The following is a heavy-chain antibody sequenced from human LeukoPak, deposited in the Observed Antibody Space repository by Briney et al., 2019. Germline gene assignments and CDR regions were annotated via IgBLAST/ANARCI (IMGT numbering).Heavy chain of an antibody. V-gene: IGHV1-8*02. J-gene: IGHJ6*03. CDR1: GYTFTSYD. CDR2: MNPNSGNT. CDR3: ARDPYYYDSSGHHYYYMDV. D-gene: IGHD3-22*01. Sequence: ASVKVSCKASGYTFTSYDINWVRQATGQGLEWMGWMNPNSGNTGYAQKFQGRVTMTTDTSTSTAYMELRSLRSDDTAVYYCARDPYYYDSSGHHYYYMDVWGKGTTVTISS.